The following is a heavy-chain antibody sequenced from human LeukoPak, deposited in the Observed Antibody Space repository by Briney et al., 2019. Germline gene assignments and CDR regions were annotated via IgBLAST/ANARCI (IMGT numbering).Heavy chain of an antibody. CDR1: GFTFSSYS. CDR3: AKMGASERYYFDY. Sequence: GGSLRLSCAASGFTFSSYSMNWVRQAPGKGLEWVSAISGSGGSTYYADSVKGRFTISRDNSKNTLYLQMNSLRAEDTAVYYCAKMGASERYYFDYWGQGTLVTVSS. J-gene: IGHJ4*02. V-gene: IGHV3-23*01. CDR2: ISGSGGST. D-gene: IGHD1-26*01.